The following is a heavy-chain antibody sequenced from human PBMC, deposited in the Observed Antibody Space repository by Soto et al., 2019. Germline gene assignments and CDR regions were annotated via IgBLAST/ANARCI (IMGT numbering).Heavy chain of an antibody. V-gene: IGHV3-33*01. CDR2: VWNDGSNK. Sequence: QVQLVESGGGVVQPGRSLRLSCAASGFTFSNYGMNWVRQAPGKGLEWVAAVWNDGSNKQYADSVKGRFTISRDNSKNTLYLQMNSLRAEDTAVYYCATDDSPRAGTTPFDYWGQGTLVTVSS. J-gene: IGHJ4*02. CDR1: GFTFSNYG. D-gene: IGHD4-17*01. CDR3: ATDDSPRAGTTPFDY.